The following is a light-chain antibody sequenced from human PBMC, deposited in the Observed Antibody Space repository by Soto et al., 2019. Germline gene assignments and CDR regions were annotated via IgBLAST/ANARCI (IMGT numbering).Light chain of an antibody. CDR2: EVS. V-gene: IGLV2-8*01. CDR1: GSDVGGYNS. CDR3: SSYAGSDNYV. Sequence: QSALTQPPSASGSPGQSVTISCTGTGSDVGGYNSVSWYQQHPDKAPKLIIYEVSERPSGVPARFSGSKSGNTASLTVSGVRPEDGADYYCSSYAGSDNYVFGGGTKLTVL. J-gene: IGLJ1*01.